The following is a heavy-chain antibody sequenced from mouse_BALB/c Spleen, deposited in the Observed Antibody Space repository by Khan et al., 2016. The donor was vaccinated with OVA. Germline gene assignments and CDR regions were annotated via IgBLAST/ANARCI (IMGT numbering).Heavy chain of an antibody. CDR2: INPNNGGT. D-gene: IGHD3-1*01. Sequence: QVRLQQSGAELVKPGASVKLSCKASGYTFTSYQMYWVKQRPGQGLEWIGEINPNNGGTNFNEKFKSKATRTVDKSSSTAFMQLSSLTSEDSAFYYCIRGGYGCFAYWCQETLVTVAA. CDR1: GYTFTSYQ. V-gene: IGHV1S81*02. CDR3: IRGGYGCFAY. J-gene: IGHJ3*01.